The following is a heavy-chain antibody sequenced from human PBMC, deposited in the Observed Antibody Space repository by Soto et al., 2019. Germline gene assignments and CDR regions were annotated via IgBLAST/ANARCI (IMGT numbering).Heavy chain of an antibody. Sequence: PVKVACKASGGTFSSYAISWGRQAPGQALECLGGIIPIFGTANYAQKFQGRVTITADGSTSTAYMELSSLRSEDTAVYYCARGDIVVVPADYYYYYGMDVWGQGTTVTVSS. CDR1: GGTFSSYA. V-gene: IGHV1-69*13. CDR2: IIPIFGTA. J-gene: IGHJ6*02. D-gene: IGHD2-2*01. CDR3: ARGDIVVVPADYYYYYGMDV.